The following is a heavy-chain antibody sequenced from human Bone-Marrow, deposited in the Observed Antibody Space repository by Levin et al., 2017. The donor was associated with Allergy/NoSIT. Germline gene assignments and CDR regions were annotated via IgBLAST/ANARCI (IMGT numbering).Heavy chain of an antibody. CDR2: MNPNSGNT. V-gene: IGHV1-8*01. D-gene: IGHD6-19*01. CDR1: GYTFTSYD. CDR3: ARGGGSSGWYDLYNWFDP. J-gene: IGHJ5*02. Sequence: ASVKVSCKASGYTFTSYDINWVRQATGQGLEWMGWMNPNSGNTGYAQKFQGRVTMTRNTSISTAYMELSSLRSEDTAVYYCARGGGSSGWYDLYNWFDPWGQGTLVTVSS.